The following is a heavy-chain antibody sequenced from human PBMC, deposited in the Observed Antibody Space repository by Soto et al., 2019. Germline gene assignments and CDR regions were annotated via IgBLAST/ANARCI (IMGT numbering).Heavy chain of an antibody. V-gene: IGHV3-33*01. CDR1: GFTLSSYG. D-gene: IGHD4-17*01. CDR2: IWYDGSNK. Sequence: GSLRLSCAASGFTLSSYGMHWVRQAPGKGLEWVAVIWYDGSNKYYADSVKGRFTISRDNSKNTLYLQMNSLRAEDTAVYYCARDLATVTSLAPSEFDYWGQGTLVTVSS. CDR3: ARDLATVTSLAPSEFDY. J-gene: IGHJ4*02.